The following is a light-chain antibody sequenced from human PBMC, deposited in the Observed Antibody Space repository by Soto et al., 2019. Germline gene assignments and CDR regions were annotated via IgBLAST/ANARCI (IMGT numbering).Light chain of an antibody. V-gene: IGKV1-39*01. CDR2: AAS. J-gene: IGKJ1*01. CDR3: QQSYSIPQT. CDR1: QSISSY. Sequence: DIQMTQSPSSLSASVGDRVTITCRASQSISSYLNWYQQKPGKAPKFLIYAASSLQSGVPSRFSGSGSGTDFTLTISSLQPEDFATYYCQQSYSIPQTFGQGTNVEIK.